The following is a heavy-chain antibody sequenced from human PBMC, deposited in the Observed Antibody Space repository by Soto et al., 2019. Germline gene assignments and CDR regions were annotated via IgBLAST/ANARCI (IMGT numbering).Heavy chain of an antibody. V-gene: IGHV1-8*01. J-gene: IGHJ6*02. CDR1: GYTFSSYD. D-gene: IGHD6-6*01. CDR2: MKPNSGDT. Sequence: QEQLVQSGAEVKKPGASVKVSCKTSGYTFSSYDINWVRQATGQGLEWMGWMKPNSGDTAYAPKFQGRVNMTRNTSTGTAYMELSSLISEDTAVYYCARRRAVVASRPYYYYVMDVWGQGTTVTVSS. CDR3: ARRRAVVASRPYYYYVMDV.